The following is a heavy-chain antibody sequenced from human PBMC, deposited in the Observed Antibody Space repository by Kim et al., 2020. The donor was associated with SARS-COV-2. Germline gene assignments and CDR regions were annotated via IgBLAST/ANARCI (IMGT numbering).Heavy chain of an antibody. CDR3: ARVNTNAVRFLEWISGMDV. V-gene: IGHV3-33*08. CDR1: GFIFSSYV. D-gene: IGHD3-3*01. CDR2: IWYDGSNI. J-gene: IGHJ6*02. Sequence: GGSLRLSCAASGFIFSSYVMNWVRQAPGKGLEWVAVIWYDGSNIYYAKSVKGRFTISRDNSKNTLYLQMNSLRVEDTAVYYCARVNTNAVRFLEWISGMDVWGQGTTVTVSS.